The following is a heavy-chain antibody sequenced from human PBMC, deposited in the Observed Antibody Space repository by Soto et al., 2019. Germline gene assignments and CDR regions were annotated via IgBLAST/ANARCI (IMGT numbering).Heavy chain of an antibody. J-gene: IGHJ6*02. CDR1: GGTFSSYT. Sequence: QVQLVQSGAEVKKPGSSVKVSCKASGGTFSSYTISWVRQAPGQGLEWMGRIIPILGIANYAQKFQGRVTITADKSTSTAYMELSSLRSEDTAVYYCATAETEMATTTTQYYYYGMDVWGQGTTVTVSS. D-gene: IGHD5-12*01. CDR3: ATAETEMATTTTQYYYYGMDV. CDR2: IIPILGIA. V-gene: IGHV1-69*02.